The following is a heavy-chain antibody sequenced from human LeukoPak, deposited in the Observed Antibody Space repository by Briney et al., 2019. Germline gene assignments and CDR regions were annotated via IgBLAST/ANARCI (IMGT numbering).Heavy chain of an antibody. J-gene: IGHJ5*02. CDR1: GFTFSSYE. V-gene: IGHV3-48*01. CDR3: ARRSAYYYGSGSYHMSLFDP. Sequence: GGSLRLSCAASGFTFSSYEMNWVRQAPGKGLEWVSYISSSSSTIYYVDSVKGRFTISRDNAKNSLYLQMNSLRAEDTAVYYCARRSAYYYGSGSYHMSLFDPWGQGTLVTVSS. D-gene: IGHD3-10*01. CDR2: ISSSSSTI.